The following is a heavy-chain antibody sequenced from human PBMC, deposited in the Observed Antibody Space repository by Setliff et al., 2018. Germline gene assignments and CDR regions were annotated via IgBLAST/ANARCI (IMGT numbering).Heavy chain of an antibody. CDR3: ARTSATWCMDV. CDR1: GYTFSTYP. V-gene: IGHV1-3*03. D-gene: IGHD2-8*02. CDR2: ISTANGNT. J-gene: IGHJ6*03. Sequence: ASVKVSCKASGYTFSTYPMHWVRQAPGQSLEWMGWISTANGNTKYSQQFQGRVTITRDTSASTVCMELSSLRSEDMAVYYCARTSATWCMDVWGKGTTVTVSS.